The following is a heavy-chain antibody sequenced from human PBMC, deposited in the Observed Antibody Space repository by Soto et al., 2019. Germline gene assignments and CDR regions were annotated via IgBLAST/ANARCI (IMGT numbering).Heavy chain of an antibody. CDR3: ARLEVGYCSSTSCSHNWFDP. J-gene: IGHJ5*02. V-gene: IGHV5-51*01. CDR2: IYPGDSDT. Sequence: PGESLKISCKGSGYSFTSYWIGWVRQMPGKGLEWMGIIYPGDSDTRYSPSFQGQVTISADKSISTAYLQWSSLKASDTAMYYCARLEVGYCSSTSCSHNWFDPWGQGTLVTVSS. CDR1: GYSFTSYW. D-gene: IGHD2-2*01.